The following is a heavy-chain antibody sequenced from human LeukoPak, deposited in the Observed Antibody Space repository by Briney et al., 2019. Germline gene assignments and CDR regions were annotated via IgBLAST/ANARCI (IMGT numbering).Heavy chain of an antibody. CDR1: GGTFSSYA. V-gene: IGHV1-69*05. J-gene: IGHJ4*02. CDR3: ATHPQGYFDY. Sequence: ASVKVSCKASGGTFSSYAISWVRQAPGQGFEWMGGIIPIFGTANYAQKFQGRVTITTDESTSTAYMELSSLRSEDTAVYYCATHPQGYFDYWGQGTLVTVSS. CDR2: IIPIFGTA.